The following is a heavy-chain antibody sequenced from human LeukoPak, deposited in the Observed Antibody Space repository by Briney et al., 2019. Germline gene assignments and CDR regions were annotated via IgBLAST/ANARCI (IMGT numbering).Heavy chain of an antibody. CDR2: IWYDGSNK. J-gene: IGHJ3*02. CDR3: ASCRDGYNHGRDAFDI. CDR1: GFTFSSYG. Sequence: PGGSLRLSCAASGFTFSSYGMHWVRQAPGKGLEWVAVIWYDGSNKYYADSVKGRFTISRDNSKNTLYLQMNSLRAEDTAVYYCASCRDGYNHGRDAFDIWGQGTMVTVSS. D-gene: IGHD5-24*01. V-gene: IGHV3-33*01.